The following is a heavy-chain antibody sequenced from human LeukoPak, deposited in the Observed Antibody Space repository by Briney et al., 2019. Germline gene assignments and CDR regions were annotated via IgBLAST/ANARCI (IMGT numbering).Heavy chain of an antibody. CDR2: IRSKANSYAT. D-gene: IGHD3-9*01. Sequence: PGGSLRLSCAASGFTFSGSAMYWVRQASGKGLEWVGRIRSKANSYATAYAASVKGRFTISRDDSKNTAYLQMNSLKTEDTAVYYCTSFARGYDILTGYYIWSSGGEIMDVWGKGTTVTVSS. CDR1: GFTFSGSA. V-gene: IGHV3-73*01. CDR3: TSFARGYDILTGYYIWSSGGEIMDV. J-gene: IGHJ6*03.